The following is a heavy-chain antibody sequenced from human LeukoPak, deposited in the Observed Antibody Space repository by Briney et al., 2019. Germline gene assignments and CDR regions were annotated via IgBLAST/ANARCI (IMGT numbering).Heavy chain of an antibody. CDR1: GGSISSYY. J-gene: IGHJ4*02. D-gene: IGHD3-3*01. CDR2: IYYSGST. V-gene: IGHV4-59*08. Sequence: SETLPLTCTVSGGSISSYYWSWIRQSPGKGLEWIRYIYYSGSTNYNPSLKSRVTISVDTSKNQFSLKLSSVTAADTAVYYCARHKLTSLLVFWDYWGQGTLVTVSS. CDR3: ARHKLTSLLVFWDY.